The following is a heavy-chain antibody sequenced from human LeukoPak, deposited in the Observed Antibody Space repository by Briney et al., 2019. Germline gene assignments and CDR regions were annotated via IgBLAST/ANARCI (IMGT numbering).Heavy chain of an antibody. CDR1: GYTFTGYD. D-gene: IGHD6-19*01. CDR2: INPNSGGT. J-gene: IGHJ4*02. Sequence: GASVKVSCKASGYTFTGYDMHWVRQAPGQGLEWMGRINPNSGGTNYAQKFQGRVTMTRDTSISTAYMELSRLRSDDTAVYYCARGTDSSGRFNYWRGGTLVSVP. V-gene: IGHV1-2*06. CDR3: ARGTDSSGRFNY.